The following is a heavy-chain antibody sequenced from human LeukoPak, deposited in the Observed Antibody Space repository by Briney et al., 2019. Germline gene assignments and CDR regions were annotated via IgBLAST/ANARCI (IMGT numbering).Heavy chain of an antibody. J-gene: IGHJ6*03. Sequence: PGGSLRLSCAASGFTFSSHPMSWVRLAPGKWLEWVSSIRGSGDSTYYADSVKGRFTISRDNTKNTLYLQMNSLRGDDTAVYYCAKSYSYYHMDDWGKGTSVTVSS. CDR3: AKSYSYYHMDD. V-gene: IGHV3-23*01. CDR2: IRGSGDST. CDR1: GFTFSSHP.